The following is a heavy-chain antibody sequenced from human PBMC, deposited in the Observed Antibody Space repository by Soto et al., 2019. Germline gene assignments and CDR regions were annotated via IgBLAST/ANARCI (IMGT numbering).Heavy chain of an antibody. J-gene: IGHJ4*02. Sequence: QPGGSLRLSCAASEFTFSRYWMHWVRQAPGQGLVWVSRINSDGSSTNYADSVKGRFTISRDNAKNTLYLQMNSLRVEDTAVYYCAREYSGSRYFDFWGQGTLVTYPQ. CDR2: INSDGSST. D-gene: IGHD5-12*01. CDR3: AREYSGSRYFDF. V-gene: IGHV3-74*01. CDR1: EFTFSRYW.